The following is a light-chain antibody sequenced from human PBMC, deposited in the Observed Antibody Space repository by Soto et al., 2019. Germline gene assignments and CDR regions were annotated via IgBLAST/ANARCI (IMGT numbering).Light chain of an antibody. CDR3: SAYSRSSTPVV. CDR2: YVS. J-gene: IGLJ2*01. CDR1: SSAVGPYDS. V-gene: IGLV2-14*03. Sequence: QSVLTQPASVSGSPGHPITISCTGTSSAVGPYDSVSWSQPHPGKAPKLMIFYVSNRPSGVSDRFSGSKSGNTASLTISGLQAEDEAEYYCSAYSRSSTPVVFGGGTKVTVL.